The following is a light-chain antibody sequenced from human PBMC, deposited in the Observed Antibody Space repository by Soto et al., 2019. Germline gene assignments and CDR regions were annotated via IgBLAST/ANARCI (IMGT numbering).Light chain of an antibody. V-gene: IGLV2-14*01. J-gene: IGLJ1*01. Sequence: QSALTQPASVSGSPGQSITISCTGTSSDVGGYNYVSWFQQHPGKAPKLMIYEVSNRPSGVSNRFSGSRSGNTASLTISGLQSEDESEYYCNSYTNKNTFVFGTRTKLTVL. CDR1: SSDVGGYNY. CDR3: NSYTNKNTFV. CDR2: EVS.